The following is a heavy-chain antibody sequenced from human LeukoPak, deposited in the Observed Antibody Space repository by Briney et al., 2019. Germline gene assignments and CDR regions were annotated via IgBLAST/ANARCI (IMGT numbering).Heavy chain of an antibody. CDR3: ARATSSSWYGPSFDY. CDR1: GFTFSSYW. CDR2: IYTDGSST. Sequence: PGGSLRLSCAASGFTFSSYWMHWVRQAPGKGLVWVSRIYTDGSSTSYADSVKGRFTISRDNAKNTLYLQMNSLRVEDTAVYYCARATSSSWYGPSFDYWGQGTLVTVSS. J-gene: IGHJ4*02. V-gene: IGHV3-74*01. D-gene: IGHD6-13*01.